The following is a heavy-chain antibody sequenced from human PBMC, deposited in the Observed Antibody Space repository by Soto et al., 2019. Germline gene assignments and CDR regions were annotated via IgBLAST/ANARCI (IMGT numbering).Heavy chain of an antibody. D-gene: IGHD2-2*01. CDR1: GYTFTRYG. V-gene: IGHV1-18*01. Sequence: QVQLVQSGADVKKPGASVKVSCKASGYTFTRYGISWVRQAPGQGLEWVGWISPYNGDTNYAQKLQGRVTMTTDTFTSPAYTDLKSLITDDTVVEHRPRATQLSTRGDRDLFDPWAQGHMATVSA. CDR2: ISPYNGDT. CDR3: PRATQLSTRGDRDLFDP. J-gene: IGHJ5*02.